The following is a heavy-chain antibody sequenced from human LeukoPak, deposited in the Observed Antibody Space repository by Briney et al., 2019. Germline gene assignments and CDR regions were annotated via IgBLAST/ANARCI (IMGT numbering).Heavy chain of an antibody. D-gene: IGHD6-13*01. CDR2: IYYSGST. V-gene: IGHV4-31*03. Sequence: TPSETLSLTCTVSGGSISSGGYYWSWIRQHPGKGLEWIGYIYYSGSTYYNPSLKSRVTISVDTSKNQFSLKLSSVTAADTAVYYCARWEIAAAGPFDYWGQGTLVTVSS. J-gene: IGHJ4*02. CDR3: ARWEIAAAGPFDY. CDR1: GGSISSGGYY.